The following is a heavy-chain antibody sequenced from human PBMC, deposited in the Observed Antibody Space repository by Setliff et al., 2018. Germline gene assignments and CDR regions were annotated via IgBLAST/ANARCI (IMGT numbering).Heavy chain of an antibody. Sequence: PSETLSLTCTVSGGSISSGGYYWSWIRQHPGKGLEWIGYIYYSGSTYYNPSLKSRVTISVDTSKNQFSLKLSSVTAADTAVYYCARVSRQPPPVRAFDTWGQGTMVTVSS. CDR2: IYYSGST. J-gene: IGHJ3*02. CDR1: GGSISSGGYY. V-gene: IGHV4-31*03. CDR3: ARVSRQPPPVRAFDT. D-gene: IGHD1-1*01.